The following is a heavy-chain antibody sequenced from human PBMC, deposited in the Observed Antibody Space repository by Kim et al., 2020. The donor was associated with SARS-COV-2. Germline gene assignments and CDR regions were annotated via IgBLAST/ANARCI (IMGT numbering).Heavy chain of an antibody. CDR1: GYSFTSYW. J-gene: IGHJ6*02. CDR3: ARGSSWYPEGSYGMDV. CDR2: IYPGDSDT. D-gene: IGHD6-13*01. V-gene: IGHV5-51*01. Sequence: GESLKISCKGSGYSFTSYWIGWVRQMPGKGLEWMGIIYPGDSDTRYSPSFQGQVTISADKSISTAYLQWSSLKASDTAMYYCARGSSWYPEGSYGMDVWGQGTTVTVSS.